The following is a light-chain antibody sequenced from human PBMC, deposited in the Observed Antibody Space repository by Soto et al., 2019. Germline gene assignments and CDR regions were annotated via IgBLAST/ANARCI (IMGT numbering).Light chain of an antibody. V-gene: IGKV1-16*01. CDR1: QGISKY. CDR2: ATS. CDR3: QQYDSYPRT. Sequence: DIQMTQAASSLSASVGDRVTITCRASQGISKYIGWFQQKPGKAPKSLIYATSRLQSGVPTRFSGSGSGTDFTLTISSLQLEDFATYYCQQYDSYPRTFGQGTKLE. J-gene: IGKJ2*01.